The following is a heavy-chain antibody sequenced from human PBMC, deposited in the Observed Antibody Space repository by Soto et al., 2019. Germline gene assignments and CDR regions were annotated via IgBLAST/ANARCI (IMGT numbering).Heavy chain of an antibody. CDR1: GYTFTGYY. CDR3: AREDGGNYGY. Sequence: QVQLVQSGAEVKKPGASVKVSFKASGYTFTGYYMHWLRQAPGQGLAWMGWINPNSGGTNYAQKFQGWVTMTRDTSISTAYMELSRLRSDDTAVYYCAREDGGNYGYWGQGTLVTCSS. J-gene: IGHJ4*02. D-gene: IGHD3-3*01. V-gene: IGHV1-2*04. CDR2: INPNSGGT.